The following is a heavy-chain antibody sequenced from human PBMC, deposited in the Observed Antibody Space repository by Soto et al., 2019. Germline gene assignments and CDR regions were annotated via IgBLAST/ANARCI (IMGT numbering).Heavy chain of an antibody. Sequence: GGSLRLSCAASGFTFSSYAMHWVRQAPGKGLEWVAVISYDGSNKYYADSVKGRFTISRDNSKNTLYLQMNSLRAEDTAVYYCARSLVDSSSWYGWGHWFDPWGQGTLGTVSS. CDR2: ISYDGSNK. CDR3: ARSLVDSSSWYGWGHWFDP. D-gene: IGHD6-13*01. CDR1: GFTFSSYA. J-gene: IGHJ5*02. V-gene: IGHV3-30-3*01.